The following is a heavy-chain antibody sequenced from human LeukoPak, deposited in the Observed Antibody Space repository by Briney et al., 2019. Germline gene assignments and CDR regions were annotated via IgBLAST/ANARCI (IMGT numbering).Heavy chain of an antibody. J-gene: IGHJ3*02. Sequence: GGSLRLSCSASGFTFSSYAMHWVRQAPGKGLEYVSAISSNGGSTYYADSVKGRFTISRDNSKNTLYLQMSSLRAEGTAVYYCVKDSLAVAGTGAFDIWGQGTMVTVSS. CDR1: GFTFSSYA. D-gene: IGHD6-19*01. V-gene: IGHV3-64D*06. CDR2: ISSNGGST. CDR3: VKDSLAVAGTGAFDI.